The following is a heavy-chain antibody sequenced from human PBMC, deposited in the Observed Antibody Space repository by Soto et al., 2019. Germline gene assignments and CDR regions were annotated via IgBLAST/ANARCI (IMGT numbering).Heavy chain of an antibody. D-gene: IGHD2-21*02. Sequence: QVHLVQSGAEVKKPGASVKVSCKTSGYTFTSYGISWVRQTPGQGLEWLGWISGYDGRTNLAQKVQDRVTMTTDTSTSTFYMELRSLRSDDTAMYYCAREGDVPYYYYGMDVWGQGTTVTVSS. CDR3: AREGDVPYYYYGMDV. V-gene: IGHV1-18*01. CDR2: ISGYDGRT. CDR1: GYTFTSYG. J-gene: IGHJ6*02.